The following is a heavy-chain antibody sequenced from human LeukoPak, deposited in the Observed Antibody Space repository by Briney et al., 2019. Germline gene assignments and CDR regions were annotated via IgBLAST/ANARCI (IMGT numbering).Heavy chain of an antibody. CDR3: ARGRDYGDYLFDY. J-gene: IGHJ4*02. CDR2: INSDGSST. V-gene: IGHV3-74*01. CDR1: GFTFSSYW. D-gene: IGHD4-17*01. Sequence: GGSLRLSCAASGFTFSSYWMHWVRQAPGKGLVWVSRINSDGSSTSYADSVKGRFTISRDNAKNSLYLQMNSLRAEDTALYYCARGRDYGDYLFDYWGQGTLVTVSS.